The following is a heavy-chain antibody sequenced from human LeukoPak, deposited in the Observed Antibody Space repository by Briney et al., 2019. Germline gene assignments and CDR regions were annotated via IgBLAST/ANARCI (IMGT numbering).Heavy chain of an antibody. J-gene: IGHJ4*02. CDR2: LSGSGGIT. CDR3: AKGGRYSEMYYFDY. CDR1: GFTFSSYA. V-gene: IGHV3-23*01. D-gene: IGHD3-9*01. Sequence: GGSLRLSCAASGFTFSSYAMSWVRQAPGKGLEGVSALSGSGGITYYADSVKGRFTISRDNSKNTLYLQLNSLRAEDTALYYCAKGGRYSEMYYFDYWGQGTLVTVSS.